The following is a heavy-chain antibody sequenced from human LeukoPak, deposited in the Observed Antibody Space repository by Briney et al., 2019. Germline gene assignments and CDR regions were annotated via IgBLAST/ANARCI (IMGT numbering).Heavy chain of an antibody. CDR2: ISSSSSYI. CDR1: GFTFSSYS. J-gene: IGHJ4*02. D-gene: IGHD5-24*01. V-gene: IGHV3-21*01. CDR3: ARDKSEMATILDY. Sequence: PGGSLRLSCAASGFTFSSYSITWVRQAPGKGLEWVSSISSSSSYIYYADSVKGRFTISRDNAKNSLYLQMNSLRAEDTAVYYCARDKSEMATILDYWGQGTLVTVSS.